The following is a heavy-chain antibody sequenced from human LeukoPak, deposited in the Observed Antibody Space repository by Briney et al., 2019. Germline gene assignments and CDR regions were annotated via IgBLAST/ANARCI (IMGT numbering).Heavy chain of an antibody. CDR1: GFTFSSYG. CDR3: ARERTVTTNYYYGMDV. V-gene: IGHV3-33*01. J-gene: IGHJ6*04. CDR2: IWYDGSNK. D-gene: IGHD4-17*01. Sequence: SGGSLRLSCAASGFTFSSYGMHWVRQAPGKGLEWVAVIWYDGSNKYYADSVKGRFTISRDNSKNTLYLQMNGLRAEDTAVYYCARERTVTTNYYYGMDVWGKGTTVTVSS.